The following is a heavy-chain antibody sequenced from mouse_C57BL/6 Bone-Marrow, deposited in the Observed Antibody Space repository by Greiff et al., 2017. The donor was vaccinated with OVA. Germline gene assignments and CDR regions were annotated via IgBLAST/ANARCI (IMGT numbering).Heavy chain of an antibody. CDR1: GYTFTSYW. CDR2: IDPSDSET. CDR3: ARNYYGSSFPFDY. Sequence: QVQLKQPGAELVRPGSSVKLSCKASGYTFTSYWMHWVKQRPIQGLEWIGNIDPSDSETHYNQKFKDKATLTVDKSSSTAYMQLSSLTSEDSAVYYCARNYYGSSFPFDYWGQGTTLTVSS. J-gene: IGHJ2*01. D-gene: IGHD1-1*01. V-gene: IGHV1-52*01.